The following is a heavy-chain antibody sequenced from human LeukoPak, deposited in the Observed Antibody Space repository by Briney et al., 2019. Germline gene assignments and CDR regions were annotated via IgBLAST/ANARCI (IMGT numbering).Heavy chain of an antibody. CDR1: GFTFSSYA. CDR2: ISYDGSNK. Sequence: PGGSLRLSCAASGFTFSSYAMHWVRQAPGKGLEWVAVISYDGSNKYYADSVKGRFTISRDNSKNTLYLQMNSLRAEDTAVYYCARDRLSGSYYLIDYWGQGTLVTVSS. CDR3: ARDRLSGSYYLIDY. J-gene: IGHJ4*02. V-gene: IGHV3-30*04. D-gene: IGHD1-26*01.